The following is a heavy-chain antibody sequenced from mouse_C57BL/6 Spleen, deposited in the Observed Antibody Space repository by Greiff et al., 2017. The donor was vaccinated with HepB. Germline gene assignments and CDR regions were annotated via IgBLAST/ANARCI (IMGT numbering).Heavy chain of an antibody. V-gene: IGHV1-74*01. CDR1: GYTFTSYW. Sequence: VQLQQSGAELVKPGASVKVSSKASGYTFTSYWMHWVKQRPGQGLEWIGRIHPSDSDTNYNQKIKGKATLTVDKSSSTAYMQLSSRTSGDAAVYDCAIGGAVFDYWGQGTTLTVSS. J-gene: IGHJ2*01. CDR3: AIGGAVFDY. CDR2: IHPSDSDT.